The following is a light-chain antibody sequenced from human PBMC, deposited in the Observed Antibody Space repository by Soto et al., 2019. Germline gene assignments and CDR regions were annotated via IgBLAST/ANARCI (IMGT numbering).Light chain of an antibody. J-gene: IGLJ2*01. CDR3: CSYAGYSVF. CDR2: DVS. V-gene: IGLV2-11*02. CDR1: STDVGMYDY. Sequence: QSVLTQPRSVSGSPGQSVTISCTGTSTDVGMYDYVSWYQQHPGKAPKLMIYDVSKRPSGVPDRFSGSKSGNTASLTISGLQAEDEADYYCCSYAGYSVFFGGGTKVTVL.